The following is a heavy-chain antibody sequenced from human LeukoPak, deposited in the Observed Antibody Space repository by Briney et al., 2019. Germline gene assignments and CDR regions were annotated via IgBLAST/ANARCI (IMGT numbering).Heavy chain of an antibody. J-gene: IGHJ4*02. D-gene: IGHD6-13*01. Sequence: PGGSLRLSCAASGFTFSSYAMSWVRQAPGKGLEWVSTISGTGGSTYYADSVKGQFTISRDNSKNTLYLQMNSLRAEDTALYYCAKLAAAGTFDYWGQGTLVTVSS. CDR3: AKLAAAGTFDY. V-gene: IGHV3-23*01. CDR2: ISGTGGST. CDR1: GFTFSSYA.